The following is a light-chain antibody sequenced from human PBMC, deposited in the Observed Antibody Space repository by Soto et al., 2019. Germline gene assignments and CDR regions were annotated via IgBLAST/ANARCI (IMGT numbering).Light chain of an antibody. CDR2: DVS. V-gene: IGLV2-11*01. CDR1: SSDVGGYNY. J-gene: IGLJ1*01. Sequence: QSVLTQPRPVSGSPGQSVTISCTGTSSDVGGYNYVSWYQQHPGKAPKLMIYDVSKRPSGVPDRFSGSKSGNTASLTISGLQAEDEADYYCCSYAGSYTFYVFGTGTKVTAL. CDR3: CSYAGSYTFYV.